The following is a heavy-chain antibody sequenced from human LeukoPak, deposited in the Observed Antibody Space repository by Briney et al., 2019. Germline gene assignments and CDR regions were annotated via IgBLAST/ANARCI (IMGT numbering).Heavy chain of an antibody. CDR1: GFTVSSNY. J-gene: IGHJ4*02. D-gene: IGHD6-19*01. V-gene: IGHV3-53*01. CDR2: ISNDGDT. CDR3: AGDKTTGGWYEFDY. Sequence: GGSLRLSCAASGFTVSSNYMSRVRQGPGKGLECVSVISNDGDTYYADSVKGRFTISRDTSKNTVSLQMNSLRAEDTAVYYRAGDKTTGGWYEFDYWGQGTLVTVSS.